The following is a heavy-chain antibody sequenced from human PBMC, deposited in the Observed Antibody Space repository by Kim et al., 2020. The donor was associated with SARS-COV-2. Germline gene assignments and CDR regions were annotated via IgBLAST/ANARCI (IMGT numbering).Heavy chain of an antibody. CDR1: GFTFSNAW. J-gene: IGHJ6*01. Sequence: GGSLRLSCAASGFTFSNAWMSWVRQAPGKGLEWVGRIKTKTSCATTDYAAPVKGIFTISRDDSKITLYLQKNSLETEDTAEYLCTSVHDYYGMDV. CDR2: IKTKTSCATT. V-gene: IGHV3-15*01. D-gene: IGHD3-3*01. CDR3: TSVHDYYGMDV.